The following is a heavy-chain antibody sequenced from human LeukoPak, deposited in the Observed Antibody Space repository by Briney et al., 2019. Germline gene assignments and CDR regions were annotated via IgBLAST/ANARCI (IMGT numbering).Heavy chain of an antibody. D-gene: IGHD2-8*02. Sequence: PGGSLRLSCAASGFTFSNYVMHWVRQAPGKGLEWVAGIYYDGSNKFYADSVKGRFTISRDNSKNTVYLQVNSLRAEDTAVYFCVRDELLSTGGDSFDYWGQGTLVTVSS. CDR2: IYYDGSNK. J-gene: IGHJ4*02. V-gene: IGHV3-33*08. CDR3: VRDELLSTGGDSFDY. CDR1: GFTFSNYV.